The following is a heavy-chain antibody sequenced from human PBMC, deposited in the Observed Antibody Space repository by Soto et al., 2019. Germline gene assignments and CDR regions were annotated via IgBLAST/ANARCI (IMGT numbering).Heavy chain of an antibody. V-gene: IGHV3-33*01. CDR3: ERATGVWVDRGGLDY. CDR1: GFTFSSYG. Sequence: QVQLVESGGGVVQPGRSLRLSCAASGFTFSSYGMHWVRQAPGEGLEWVAVIWYDGSNKYYADSVKGRFTISRDNSKNTLYVQMNDLRAEDTAVYYCERATGVWVDRGGLDYWGQGTLVTVSS. J-gene: IGHJ4*02. D-gene: IGHD3-10*01. CDR2: IWYDGSNK.